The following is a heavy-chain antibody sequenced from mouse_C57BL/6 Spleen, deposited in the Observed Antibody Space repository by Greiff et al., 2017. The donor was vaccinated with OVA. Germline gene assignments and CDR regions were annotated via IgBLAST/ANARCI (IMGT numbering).Heavy chain of an antibody. V-gene: IGHV1-81*01. D-gene: IGHD1-1*01. CDR3: ARGTTVVATDAMDY. CDR1: GYTFTSYG. Sequence: QVQLKESGAELARPGASVKLSCKASGYTFTSYGISWVKQRTGQGLEWIGEIYPRSGNTYYNEKFKGKATLTADKSSSTAYMELRSLTSEDSAVYSCARGTTVVATDAMDYGGQGTSVTVSS. CDR2: IYPRSGNT. J-gene: IGHJ4*01.